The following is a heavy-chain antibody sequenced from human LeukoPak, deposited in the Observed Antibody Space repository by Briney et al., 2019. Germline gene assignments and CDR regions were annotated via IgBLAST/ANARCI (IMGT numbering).Heavy chain of an antibody. CDR1: GYRFTNYW. D-gene: IGHD6-13*01. Sequence: GESLKISCKGSGYRFTNYWIGWVRQMPGKGLEWVAIIYPGDSDTRYSPSFRGQVTISADKSISTVYLQWSSLKASDTAMYYCARQAIAAGGYSFDYWGQGTLVTVSS. J-gene: IGHJ4*02. CDR2: IYPGDSDT. V-gene: IGHV5-51*01. CDR3: ARQAIAAGGYSFDY.